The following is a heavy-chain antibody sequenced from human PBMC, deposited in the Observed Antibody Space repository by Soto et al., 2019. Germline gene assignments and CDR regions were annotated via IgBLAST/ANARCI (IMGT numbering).Heavy chain of an antibody. V-gene: IGHV2-5*02. J-gene: IGHJ5*01. D-gene: IGHD1-1*01. CDR1: GFSLSTSGVG. CDR3: ARNLVAGTSWFDC. Sequence: QITLKESGPTLVKPTQTLTLTCTFSGFSLSTSGVGVVWIRQPPGNALEWLGIIYWDDHKRYRPSVKSMLTITQDTSKYRVVLTMTNMDPVATGTDYCARNLVAGTSWFDCWGKGTLITFSP. CDR2: IYWDDHK.